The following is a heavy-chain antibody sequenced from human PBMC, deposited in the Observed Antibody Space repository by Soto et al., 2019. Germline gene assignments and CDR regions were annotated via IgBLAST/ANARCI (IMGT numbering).Heavy chain of an antibody. CDR1: GYTFTSYA. J-gene: IGHJ6*02. V-gene: IGHV1-3*01. CDR2: INAGNGNT. CDR3: AREDCSGGSCHGMDV. Sequence: ASVKVSCKASGYTFTSYAMHWVRQAPGQRLEWMGWINAGNGNTKYSQKFQGRVTITGDTSASTAYMELSSLRSEDTAVYYCAREDCSGGSCHGMDVWGQGTTVTVSS. D-gene: IGHD2-15*01.